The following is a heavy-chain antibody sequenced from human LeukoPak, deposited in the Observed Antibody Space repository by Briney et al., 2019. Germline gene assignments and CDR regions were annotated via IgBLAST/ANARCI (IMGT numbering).Heavy chain of an antibody. J-gene: IGHJ4*02. CDR1: GYTFTTYG. CDR3: ATDGGGYCSGGSCYDY. Sequence: ASVKVSCKASGYTFTTYGISWARQAPGQGLEWMGWISAYNGNTNYAQKLQGRVTMTTDTSTSTAYMELRSLRSDDTAVYYCATDGGGYCSGGSCYDYWGQGTLVTVSS. CDR2: ISAYNGNT. D-gene: IGHD2-15*01. V-gene: IGHV1-18*04.